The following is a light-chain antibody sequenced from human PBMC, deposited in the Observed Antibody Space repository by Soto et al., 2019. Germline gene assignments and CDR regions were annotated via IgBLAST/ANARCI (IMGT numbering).Light chain of an antibody. CDR1: QSVSRW. V-gene: IGKV1-5*01. J-gene: IGKJ4*01. Sequence: DIQMTQSPSILSAYVGYTVNTTCRSIQSVSRWLAWYQQKPGKAPKLLIYDASSLNSGVPSRFSGSQSGTEFTLTITSLLPDDFATYFCQQYSSYSLPTFGGGTKVDIK. CDR3: QQYSSYSLPT. CDR2: DAS.